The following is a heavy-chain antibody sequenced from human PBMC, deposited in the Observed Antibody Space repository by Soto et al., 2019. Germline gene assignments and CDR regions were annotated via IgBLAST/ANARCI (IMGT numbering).Heavy chain of an antibody. J-gene: IGHJ5*02. D-gene: IGHD6-6*01. CDR3: ATDLEYSSSSKATNWFDP. CDR1: GYTLTELS. V-gene: IGHV1-24*01. CDR2: FDPEDGET. Sequence: ASVKVSCKVSGYTLTELSMHWVRQAPGKGLEWMGGFDPEDGETIYAQKFQGRVTMTEDTSTDTAYMELSSLRSEDTAVYYCATDLEYSSSSKATNWFDPWGQGTLVTVSS.